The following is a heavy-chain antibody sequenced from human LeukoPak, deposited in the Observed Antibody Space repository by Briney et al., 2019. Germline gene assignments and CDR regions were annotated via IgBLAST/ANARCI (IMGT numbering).Heavy chain of an antibody. D-gene: IGHD5-18*01. CDR2: IIPILGIA. CDR1: GGTFSSYA. CDR3: ARDLGTQLWTLDY. Sequence: SVKVSCKASGGTFSSYAISWVRQAPGQGLEWMGRIIPILGIANYAQKFQGRVTITADKSTSTAYMELSSLRSEDTAVYYCARDLGTQLWTLDYWGQGTLVTVSS. J-gene: IGHJ4*02. V-gene: IGHV1-69*04.